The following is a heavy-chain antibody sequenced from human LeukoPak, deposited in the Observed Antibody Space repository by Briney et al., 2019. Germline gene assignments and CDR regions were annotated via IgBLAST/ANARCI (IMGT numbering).Heavy chain of an antibody. D-gene: IGHD3-10*01. J-gene: IGHJ1*01. CDR3: ARQGARGDFQH. CDR2: IYPGDSDT. V-gene: IGHV5-51*01. Sequence: GESLKISCEASGYTFVNYWIGWVRQMPGKGLEWMGIIYPGDSDTRYSASFQGQVTISADKSISTAYLQWSSLKASDTAMYYCARQGARGDFQHWGQGTLVTVSS. CDR1: GYTFVNYW.